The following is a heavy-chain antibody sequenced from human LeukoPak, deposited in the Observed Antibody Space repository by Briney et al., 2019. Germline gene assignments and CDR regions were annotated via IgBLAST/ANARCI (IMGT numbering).Heavy chain of an antibody. J-gene: IGHJ4*02. Sequence: SQTLSLTCTVSGGSISSGGYYWSWIRQHPGKGLEWIGYIYYSGSTYYNPSLKSRVTISVDTSKYQFSLKLSSVTAADTAVYYCARVLTTEAALWDYWGQGTLVTVSS. CDR3: ARVLTTEAALWDY. CDR2: IYYSGST. D-gene: IGHD4/OR15-4a*01. V-gene: IGHV4-31*03. CDR1: GGSISSGGYY.